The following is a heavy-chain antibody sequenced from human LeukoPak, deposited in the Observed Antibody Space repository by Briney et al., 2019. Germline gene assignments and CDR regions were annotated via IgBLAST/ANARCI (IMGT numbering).Heavy chain of an antibody. V-gene: IGHV3-23*01. D-gene: IGHD3-10*01. CDR2: ITGSGDYT. CDR3: AKDRRGVFDF. Sequence: QTGGSLRLSCAASGFTFSIYAMTWVRQAPGKGLEWVSAITGSGDYTYYTDSAEGRVTISRDNSKNTVYLQMNSLRVEDTAVYYCAKDRRGVFDFWGQGALVTVSS. J-gene: IGHJ4*02. CDR1: GFTFSIYA.